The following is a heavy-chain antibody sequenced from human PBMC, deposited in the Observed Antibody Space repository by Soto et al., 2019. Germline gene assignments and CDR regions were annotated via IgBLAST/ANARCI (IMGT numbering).Heavy chain of an antibody. CDR3: ARATVYGYWFFDL. D-gene: IGHD4-17*01. CDR2: IIPGGGA. V-gene: IGHV1-46*01. CDR1: GHTFSSDY. Sequence: QVQLGQSGAEVKKPGAAVKLSCKASGHTFSSDYMHWLRQAPGQGLEWMGNIIPGGGASYAPKFEDRVSMARDSSTNTVFLELSRLTSEDTAVYFCARATVYGYWFFDLWGRGTLITVSS. J-gene: IGHJ2*01.